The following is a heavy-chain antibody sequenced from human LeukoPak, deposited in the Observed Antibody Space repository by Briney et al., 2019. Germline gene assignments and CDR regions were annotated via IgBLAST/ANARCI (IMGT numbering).Heavy chain of an antibody. V-gene: IGHV4-34*01. Sequence: PSETLSLTCAVYGGSFSGYYWNWIRQPPGKGLEWIGEINHSGSTNYNPSLKSRVTISVDTSKNQFSLKLSSVTAADTAVYYCASRNFGVVTDWGQGTLVTVSS. J-gene: IGHJ4*02. D-gene: IGHD3-3*01. CDR2: INHSGST. CDR3: ASRNFGVVTD. CDR1: GGSFSGYY.